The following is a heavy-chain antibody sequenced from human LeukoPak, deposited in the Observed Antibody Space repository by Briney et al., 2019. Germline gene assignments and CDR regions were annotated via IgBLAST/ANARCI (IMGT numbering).Heavy chain of an antibody. J-gene: IGHJ4*02. D-gene: IGHD3-22*01. V-gene: IGHV3-21*01. CDR3: ARDDSSGYYPIF. CDR2: ISSSSSYI. CDR1: GFTFSSYS. Sequence: GGSLRLSCAASGFTFSSYSMNWVRQAPGKGLEWVSSISSSSSYIYYADSVKGRFTISRDNAKNSLYLQMNSLRAEDTPVYYCARDDSSGYYPIFWGQGTLVTVSS.